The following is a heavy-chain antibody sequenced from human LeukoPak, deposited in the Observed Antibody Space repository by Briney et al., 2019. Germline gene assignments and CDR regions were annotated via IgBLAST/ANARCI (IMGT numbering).Heavy chain of an antibody. V-gene: IGHV3-74*01. CDR2: MNTDGSST. J-gene: IGHJ6*04. D-gene: IGHD3-3*01. Sequence: GGSLRLSCAASGFTFSSYWMHWVRQAPGKGLVWVSRMNTDGSSTSYADSVKGRFTISRDNAKNTLYLQMNSLRAEDTAVYYCARAEMSLRSLDVWGKGTTVTVSS. CDR1: GFTFSSYW. CDR3: ARAEMSLRSLDV.